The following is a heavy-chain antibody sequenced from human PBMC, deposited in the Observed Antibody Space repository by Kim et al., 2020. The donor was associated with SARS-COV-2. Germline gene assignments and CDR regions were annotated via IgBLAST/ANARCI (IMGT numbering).Heavy chain of an antibody. CDR2: IYYSGST. Sequence: SETLSLTCTVSGGSISSSSYYWGWIRQPPGKGLEWIGSIYYSGSTYYNPSLKSRVTISVDTSKNQFSLKLSSVTAADTAVYYCASGVDTAMASASGYWGQGTLVPVSS. D-gene: IGHD5-18*01. V-gene: IGHV4-39*01. CDR3: ASGVDTAMASASGY. J-gene: IGHJ4*02. CDR1: GGSISSSSYY.